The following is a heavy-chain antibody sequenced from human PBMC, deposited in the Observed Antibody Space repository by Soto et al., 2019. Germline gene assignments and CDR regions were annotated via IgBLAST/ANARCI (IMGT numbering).Heavy chain of an antibody. J-gene: IGHJ4*02. Sequence: EVQLVESGGGLIQPGGSLRLSCAASGFTVSSNYMSWVRQAPGKGLEWVSVIYSGGSTYYADSVKGRFTISRDNSKNTLYLQMNSLRAEDTAVYYCARDQGDGYNFGFDYWGQGTLVTVSS. CDR2: IYSGGST. CDR1: GFTVSSNY. V-gene: IGHV3-53*01. D-gene: IGHD5-12*01. CDR3: ARDQGDGYNFGFDY.